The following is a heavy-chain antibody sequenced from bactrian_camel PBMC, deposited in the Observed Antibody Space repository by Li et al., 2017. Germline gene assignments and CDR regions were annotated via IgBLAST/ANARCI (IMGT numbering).Heavy chain of an antibody. Sequence: VQLVESGGGSVQAGGSLRLSCVASGYTSYMGWFRQAPGKEREGVAARSGTSGGTYYAEVVKGRFTTSRNNAVNTLYLQMNNLKPEDTALYYCATGLRGFSGDRGQGTQVTVS. D-gene: IGHD3*01. CDR1: GYTSY. J-gene: IGHJ4*01. CDR2: RSGTSGGT. CDR3: ATGLRGFSGD. V-gene: IGHV3S59*01.